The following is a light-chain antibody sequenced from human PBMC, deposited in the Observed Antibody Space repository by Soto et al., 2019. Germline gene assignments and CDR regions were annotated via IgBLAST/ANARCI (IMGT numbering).Light chain of an antibody. CDR2: GAS. Sequence: EIVMTQSAAILSVSPGERATLSCRASQSVSSNLAWYQQKPGQAPRLLIYGASTRATGIPAMFSGSGSGTEFTLTISSLQSEDFAVYYCQQYNNWWTFGQGNKVEIQ. V-gene: IGKV3-15*01. CDR3: QQYNNWWT. J-gene: IGKJ1*01. CDR1: QSVSSN.